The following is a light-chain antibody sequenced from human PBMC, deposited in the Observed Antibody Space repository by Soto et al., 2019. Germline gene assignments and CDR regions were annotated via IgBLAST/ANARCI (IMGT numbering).Light chain of an antibody. J-gene: IGLJ2*01. Sequence: QLVLTQSPSASASPGASVKLTCTLSSGHSSYAIAWHQQQPEKGPRYLMKLNSDGSHSKGDGIPDRFSGSSSGAERYLTISSLQSEDEADYYCQTWGTDIVVFGGGTKLTVL. V-gene: IGLV4-69*01. CDR1: SGHSSYA. CDR2: LNSDGSH. CDR3: QTWGTDIVV.